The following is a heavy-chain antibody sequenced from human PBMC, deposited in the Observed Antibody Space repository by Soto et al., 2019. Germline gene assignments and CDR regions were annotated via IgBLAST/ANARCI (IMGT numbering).Heavy chain of an antibody. J-gene: IGHJ4*02. CDR1: GASINSGGYS. V-gene: IGHV4-30-2*01. CDR3: AREGCSDGSCYYDY. CDR2: IYHSETT. D-gene: IGHD2-15*01. Sequence: SETLSLTCAVSGASINSGGYSWTWIRQPPGKGLEWIGYIYHSETTSYNPSLKSRVTISVDTSKNQFSLKLTSVTAEDTAVYYCAREGCSDGSCYYDYWGQGAPVTVSS.